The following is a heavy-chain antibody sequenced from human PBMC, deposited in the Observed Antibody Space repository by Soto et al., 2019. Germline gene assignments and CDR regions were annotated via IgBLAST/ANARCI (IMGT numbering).Heavy chain of an antibody. Sequence: PGGSLRLSCAASGFTFSSYAMSWVRQAPGKGLEWVSAISGSGGSTYYADSVKGRFTISRDNSKNTLYLQMNSLRAEDTAVYYCAKDEELYCSGGSCYWRPEHAFDIWGQGTMVTVSS. CDR3: AKDEELYCSGGSCYWRPEHAFDI. CDR1: GFTFSSYA. V-gene: IGHV3-23*01. J-gene: IGHJ3*02. D-gene: IGHD2-15*01. CDR2: ISGSGGST.